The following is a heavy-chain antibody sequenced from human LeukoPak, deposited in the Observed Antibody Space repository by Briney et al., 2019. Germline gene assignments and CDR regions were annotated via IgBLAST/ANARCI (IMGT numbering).Heavy chain of an antibody. Sequence: PSETLSLTCTVSGYSISSNYYWGWVWQPPGKGLEWIGSGHHSGSTFYNPSLKSRFTVSVDTSKNQFSLKVTYVTAADTAVYYCARDGSRGGFWSGSSLHSMDVWGKGTTVTVSS. J-gene: IGHJ6*03. CDR1: GYSISSNYY. CDR2: GHHSGST. V-gene: IGHV4-38-2*02. CDR3: ARDGSRGGFWSGSSLHSMDV. D-gene: IGHD3-3*01.